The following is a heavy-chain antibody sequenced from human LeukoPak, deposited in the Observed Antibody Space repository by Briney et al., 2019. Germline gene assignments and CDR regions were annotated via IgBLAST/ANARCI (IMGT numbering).Heavy chain of an antibody. CDR1: GFTFSSYA. D-gene: IGHD6-13*01. CDR3: AKQRGTAAGYYFDY. V-gene: IGHV3-23*01. Sequence: PGGSLRLSCAASGFTFSSYAMSWVRQAPGKGLEWVSTISGSGGGGSTYYADSVKGRFTISRDNSKNTLYLQMNSLRAEDTAVYYCAKQRGTAAGYYFDYWGQGTLVTVSS. J-gene: IGHJ4*02. CDR2: ISGSGGGGST.